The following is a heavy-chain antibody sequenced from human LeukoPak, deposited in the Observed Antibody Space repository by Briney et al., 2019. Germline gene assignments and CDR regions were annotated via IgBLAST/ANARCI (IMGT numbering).Heavy chain of an antibody. D-gene: IGHD2-15*01. J-gene: IGHJ3*02. CDR3: ARTAPLGYCSGGSCSRGAFDI. CDR1: GGSISSYY. CDR2: IYYSGST. Sequence: SVTLSLTCTVSGGSISSYYWSWIRQPPGKGLEWIGYIYYSGSTNYNPSLKSRVTISVDTSKNQFSLKLSSVTAADTAVYYCARTAPLGYCSGGSCSRGAFDIWGQGTMVTVSS. V-gene: IGHV4-59*01.